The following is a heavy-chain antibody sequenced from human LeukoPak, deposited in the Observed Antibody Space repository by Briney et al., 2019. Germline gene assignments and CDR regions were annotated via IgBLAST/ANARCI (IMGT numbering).Heavy chain of an antibody. V-gene: IGHV3-33*01. D-gene: IGHD6-19*01. CDR2: TWYDGSKL. Sequence: GGSLRLSCAASGFILSHHGMHWVRQAPGNGLEWVAVTWYDGSKLYYADSVKGRFTISRDLSRNTLYLQMNSLRVEDTAVYYCARDLHPSGWSDFDYWGQGTLVTVSS. J-gene: IGHJ4*02. CDR3: ARDLHPSGWSDFDY. CDR1: GFILSHHG.